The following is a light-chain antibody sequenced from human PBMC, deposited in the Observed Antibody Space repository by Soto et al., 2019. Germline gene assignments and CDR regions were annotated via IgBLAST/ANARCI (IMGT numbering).Light chain of an antibody. J-gene: IGKJ4*02. CDR3: HQDGDLPLT. V-gene: IGKV3D-7*01. Sequence: EIVMTQSPVTLSLSPGDRATLSCRASQSLSNTYISCYQQKPGQAPRLLIYGASTRATGIPARFSGSGSGTDFTLTISSLQPEDFALYYCHQDGDLPLTFGGGNNVEIK. CDR2: GAS. CDR1: QSLSNTY.